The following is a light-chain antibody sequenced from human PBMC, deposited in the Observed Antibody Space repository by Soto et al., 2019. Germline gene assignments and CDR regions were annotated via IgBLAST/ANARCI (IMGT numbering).Light chain of an antibody. CDR3: PQYYIAPRT. CDR1: QSVLRSSNNKKY. CDR2: WAS. Sequence: DIAMIQSPDSLAVSLGERATINCKSSQSVLRSSNNKKYLAWFQQNPGQPPKLLIYWASTRESGVPDRFGGSGSGTDFTLTISSLKAEDVTFDYYPQYYIAPRTFGQGTKVEIK. V-gene: IGKV4-1*01. J-gene: IGKJ1*01.